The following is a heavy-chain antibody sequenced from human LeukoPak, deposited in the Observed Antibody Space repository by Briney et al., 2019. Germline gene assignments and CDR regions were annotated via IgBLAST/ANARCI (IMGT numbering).Heavy chain of an antibody. CDR2: ISSSGSTI. CDR1: GFTFSDYY. V-gene: IGHV3-11*04. J-gene: IGHJ5*02. CDR3: ARDSSGWYHWFDP. D-gene: IGHD6-19*01. Sequence: GGSLRLPCAASGFTFSDYYMNWIRQAPGKGLEWVSYISSSGSTIYYADSVKGRFTISRDNAKNSLYLQMNSLRAEDTAVYYCARDSSGWYHWFDPWGQGTLVTVSS.